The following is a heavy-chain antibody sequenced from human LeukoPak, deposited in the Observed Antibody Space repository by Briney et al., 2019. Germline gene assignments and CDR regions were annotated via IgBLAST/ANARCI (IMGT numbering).Heavy chain of an antibody. Sequence: SETLSLTCTASGGSISSSDYFWSWIRQPAGKGLEWIGRINSRGSTNYNPSLKSRVTLSVDTSKNQFSLKLTSVTAADAAVYYCARYRLGWFDPWGQGTLVTVSS. J-gene: IGHJ5*02. V-gene: IGHV4-61*02. CDR2: INSRGST. CDR1: GGSISSSDYF. D-gene: IGHD6-25*01. CDR3: ARYRLGWFDP.